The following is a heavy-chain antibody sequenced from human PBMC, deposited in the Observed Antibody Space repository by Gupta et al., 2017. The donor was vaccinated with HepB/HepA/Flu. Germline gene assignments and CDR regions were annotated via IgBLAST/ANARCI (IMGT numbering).Heavy chain of an antibody. CDR1: GFTFRDYD. V-gene: IGHV3-11*01. CDR3: ARGSKWNVPTGMDV. CDR2: ISSSGSTI. Sequence: QVQLVESGGGLVKPGGSLRLSCAASGFTFRDYDMNWIRQAPGKGMEWLSYISSSGSTIYYADSVKGRFTISRDNAKDSLFLQINSLRVEDTAIYYCARGSKWNVPTGMDVWGQGTTVTVSS. D-gene: IGHD1-1*01. J-gene: IGHJ6*02.